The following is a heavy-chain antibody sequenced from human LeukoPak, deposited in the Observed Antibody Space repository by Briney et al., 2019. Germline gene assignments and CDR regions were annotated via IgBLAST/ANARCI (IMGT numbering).Heavy chain of an antibody. CDR1: GYTFTVYY. V-gene: IGHV1-2*02. J-gene: IGHJ5*02. CDR3: ARGPYSSGWYEKGNWFHP. CDR2: INPNSGGT. D-gene: IGHD6-19*01. Sequence: AAVTVSCMASGYTFTVYYMHWVRQAPGQGGEWMGWINPNSGGTNYPQKLQGRGTMTRDTSISTAYTNLSRLRSDDTAVYYCARGPYSSGWYEKGNWFHPWGQGTLVTVSS.